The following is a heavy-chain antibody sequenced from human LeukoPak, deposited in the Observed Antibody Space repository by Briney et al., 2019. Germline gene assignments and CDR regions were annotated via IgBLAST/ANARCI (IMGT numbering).Heavy chain of an antibody. CDR1: GGSISSGGYY. J-gene: IGHJ4*02. V-gene: IGHV4-31*03. Sequence: KPSETLSLTCTVSGGSISSGGYYWSWIRQHPGKGLEWIGYIYYSGSTYYNPSLKSRVTISVDTSKNQFSLKLSSVTAADTAVYYCARLFYSTGWYYFDYWGQGTLVTVSS. CDR2: IYYSGST. D-gene: IGHD6-19*01. CDR3: ARLFYSTGWYYFDY.